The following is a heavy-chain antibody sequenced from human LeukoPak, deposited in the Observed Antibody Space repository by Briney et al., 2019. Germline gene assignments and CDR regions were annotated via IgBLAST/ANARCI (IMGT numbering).Heavy chain of an antibody. CDR1: GYTFTSFD. V-gene: IGHV1-8*01. J-gene: IGHJ6*03. CDR2: MNPNSGNT. D-gene: IGHD2-15*01. Sequence: ASVKVSCKASGYTFTSFDMNWVRQATGQGLEWMGWMNPNSGNTGYAQKFQGRVTMTRNTSISTAYMELSSLRSEDTAVYYCARGLRYCSGGRCYFSPPYYYYMDVWGKGTTVTISS. CDR3: ARGLRYCSGGRCYFSPPYYYYMDV.